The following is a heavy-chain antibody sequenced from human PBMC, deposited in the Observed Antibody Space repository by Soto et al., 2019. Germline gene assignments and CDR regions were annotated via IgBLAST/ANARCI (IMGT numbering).Heavy chain of an antibody. CDR2: ISGSGSTE. CDR1: GFTFSDYY. V-gene: IGHV3-11*01. Sequence: GSLRLSCAASGFTFSDYYLSWIRQAPGKGLEWVSHISGSGSTEYYADSVRGRFTISRDNAKNSLYLQMNSLRAEDTAVYYCARVRNKYDSSGYSLSFDSWAQGTLVPVSS. J-gene: IGHJ4*02. D-gene: IGHD3-22*01. CDR3: ARVRNKYDSSGYSLSFDS.